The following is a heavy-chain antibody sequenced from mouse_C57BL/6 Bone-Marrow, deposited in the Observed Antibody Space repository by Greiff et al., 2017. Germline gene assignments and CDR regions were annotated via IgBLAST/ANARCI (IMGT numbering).Heavy chain of an antibody. CDR3: AREVGVRIWFAY. Sequence: VQLQQSGPVLVKPGASVKMSCKASGYTFTDYYMNWVKQSHGKSLEWIGVLNPYNGGTSYNQKFKGKATLTVDKSSSTAYLELNSLTSEDSAVYDCAREVGVRIWFAYWGQGTLVTVSA. V-gene: IGHV1-19*01. CDR1: GYTFTDYY. J-gene: IGHJ3*01. CDR2: LNPYNGGT. D-gene: IGHD1-3*01.